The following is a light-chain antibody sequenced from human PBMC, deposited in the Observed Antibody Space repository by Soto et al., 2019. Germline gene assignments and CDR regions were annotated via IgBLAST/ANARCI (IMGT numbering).Light chain of an antibody. Sequence: QSVLTQPPSASGTPGQRVTISCSGSSSNIGSNTVNLYQQLPGTAPKLVIYNNNQRPSGVPDRFSGSKSGTSASLAISGLQSEDEADYYCAARDDSLNGLVFGTGTKVTVL. CDR3: AARDDSLNGLV. CDR1: SSNIGSNT. V-gene: IGLV1-44*01. J-gene: IGLJ1*01. CDR2: NNN.